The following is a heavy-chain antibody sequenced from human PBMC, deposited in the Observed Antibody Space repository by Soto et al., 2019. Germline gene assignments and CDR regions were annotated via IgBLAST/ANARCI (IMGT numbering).Heavy chain of an antibody. J-gene: IGHJ6*02. CDR2: ISYDGSNK. CDR1: GFTFSSHG. CDR3: AKCAGGALEKTYYYYYGMDV. D-gene: IGHD3-10*01. Sequence: GGSLRLSCAASGFTFSSHGMHWVRQAPGKGLEWVAVISYDGSNKYYADSVKGRFTISRDNSKNTLYLQMNSLRAEDTAVYYCAKCAGGALEKTYYYYYGMDVWGQGTTVTVSS. V-gene: IGHV3-30*18.